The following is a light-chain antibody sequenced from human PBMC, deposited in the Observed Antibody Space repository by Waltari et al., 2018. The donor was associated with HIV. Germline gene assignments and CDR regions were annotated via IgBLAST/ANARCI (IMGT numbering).Light chain of an antibody. CDR3: QQYYSTPWT. V-gene: IGKV4-1*01. Sequence: DILMTQSPDSLAVSLGARATINCTSSQSVLSSSNNKNYLVWYQQKPGQPPKLLIYWASTRESGVPDRFSGSGSGTDFTLTISSLQAEDVAVYYCQQYYSTPWTFGQGTKVEVK. J-gene: IGKJ1*01. CDR2: WAS. CDR1: QSVLSSSNNKNY.